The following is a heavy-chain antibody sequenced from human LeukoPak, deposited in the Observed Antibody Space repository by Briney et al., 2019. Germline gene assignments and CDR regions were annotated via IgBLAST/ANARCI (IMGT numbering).Heavy chain of an antibody. CDR1: GFTFSSYS. CDR2: ISSSSSTI. J-gene: IGHJ4*02. D-gene: IGHD3-9*01. Sequence: GGSLRLSCAAPGFTFSSYSMNWVRQAPGKGLEWVSYISSSSSTIYYADSVKGRFTISRDNAKNSLYLQMNSLRDEDTAVYYCARDGIDILTGYYPLDYWGQGTLVTVSS. CDR3: ARDGIDILTGYYPLDY. V-gene: IGHV3-48*02.